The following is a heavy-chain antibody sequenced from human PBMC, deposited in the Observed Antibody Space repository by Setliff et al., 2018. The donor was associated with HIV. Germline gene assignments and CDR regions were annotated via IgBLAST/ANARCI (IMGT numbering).Heavy chain of an antibody. Sequence: GESLKISCKGSGYSFTSYWIAWVRQMPGKGLEWMGIIHPGDSDIRYSPSFQGQATISADKSSSTAYLQWSSLKASDTAMYYCANSHSAYFVDAFDIWGQGTMVTVSS. CDR3: ANSHSAYFVDAFDI. D-gene: IGHD3-22*01. V-gene: IGHV5-51*01. J-gene: IGHJ3*02. CDR1: GYSFTSYW. CDR2: IHPGDSDI.